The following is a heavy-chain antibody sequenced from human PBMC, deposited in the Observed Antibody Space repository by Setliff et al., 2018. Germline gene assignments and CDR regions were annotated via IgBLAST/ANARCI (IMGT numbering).Heavy chain of an antibody. Sequence: GGSLRLSCAASGFTFSSYSMNWVRQAPGKGLEWVSSISSSSYIYYADSVKGRFTISRDNAKNSLYLQMNSLGAEDTAVYYCARDVSVISPGFDPWGQGTLVTVSS. J-gene: IGHJ5*02. CDR1: GFTFSSYS. CDR3: ARDVSVISPGFDP. D-gene: IGHD2-15*01. CDR2: ISSSSYI. V-gene: IGHV3-21*01.